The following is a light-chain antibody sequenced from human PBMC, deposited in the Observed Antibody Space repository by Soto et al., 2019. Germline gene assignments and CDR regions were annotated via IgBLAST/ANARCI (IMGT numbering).Light chain of an antibody. J-gene: IGKJ4*01. CDR3: QQYGSSPLT. CDR2: GSS. Sequence: DIVLTQSPGTLSLSPGERATLSCRASQSVSSSYLAWHQQKPGHAPRLLIYGSSSRATGIPDRFSGSGSGTDFTLTISRLEPEDLAVYYCQQYGSSPLTFGGGTKVEIK. V-gene: IGKV3-20*01. CDR1: QSVSSSY.